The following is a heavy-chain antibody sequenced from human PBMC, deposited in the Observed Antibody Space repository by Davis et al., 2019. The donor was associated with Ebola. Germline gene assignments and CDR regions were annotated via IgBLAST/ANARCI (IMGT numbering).Heavy chain of an antibody. CDR2: IGTAGDT. J-gene: IGHJ4*02. D-gene: IGHD3-10*01. CDR1: GFTFSSYD. CDR3: ARAGFGELYFDY. V-gene: IGHV3-13*01. Sequence: GESLKIPCAASGFTFSSYDMHWVRQATGKGLEWVPAIGTAGDTYYPGSVKGRFTISREKAKNSLDLQMNSLRGEDTAVYYCARAGFGELYFDYWGQGTLVTVSS.